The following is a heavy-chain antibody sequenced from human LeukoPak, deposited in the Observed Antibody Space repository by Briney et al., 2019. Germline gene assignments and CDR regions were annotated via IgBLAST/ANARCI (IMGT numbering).Heavy chain of an antibody. D-gene: IGHD3-10*02. Sequence: SETLSLTCTASGGPISSGTYSWNCIRQPPGKGLEWIGPIYHSGSTNYNPSLKSRVTISVDTSKNQFSLKQSSVTAPDTPVYYCARGDYYVYSPYTNWFDPWGQGTLVTVSS. J-gene: IGHJ5*02. CDR1: GGPISSGTYS. CDR3: ARGDYYVYSPYTNWFDP. CDR2: IYHSGST. V-gene: IGHV4-61*02.